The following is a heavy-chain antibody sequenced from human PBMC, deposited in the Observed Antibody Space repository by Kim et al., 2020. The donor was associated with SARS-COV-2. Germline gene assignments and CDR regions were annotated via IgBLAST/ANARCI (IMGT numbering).Heavy chain of an antibody. CDR1: GGSFSGYY. CDR2: INHSGST. V-gene: IGHV4-34*01. CDR3: ARKGSSGWYSHFDY. J-gene: IGHJ4*02. D-gene: IGHD6-19*01. Sequence: SETLSLTCAVYGGSFSGYYWSWIRQPPGKGLEWIGEINHSGSTNYNPSLKSRVTISVDTSKNQFSLKLSSVTAADTAVYYCARKGSSGWYSHFDYWGQGTLVNVS.